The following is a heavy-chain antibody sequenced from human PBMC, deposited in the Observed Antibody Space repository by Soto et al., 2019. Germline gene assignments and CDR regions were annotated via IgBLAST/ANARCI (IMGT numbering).Heavy chain of an antibody. J-gene: IGHJ5*02. CDR2: IYYSGST. CDR3: ARWWSGSRQGFDP. V-gene: IGHV4-31*03. Sequence: QVQLQESGPGLVKPSQTLSLTCTVSGGSISSGDYYWSWIRQHPGKGLEWIGYIYYSGSTYYNPSLKSRGTISVDTSKNPFSLKLSSVTAADTAVYYCARWWSGSRQGFDPWGQGTLVTVSS. D-gene: IGHD3-3*01. CDR1: GGSISSGDYY.